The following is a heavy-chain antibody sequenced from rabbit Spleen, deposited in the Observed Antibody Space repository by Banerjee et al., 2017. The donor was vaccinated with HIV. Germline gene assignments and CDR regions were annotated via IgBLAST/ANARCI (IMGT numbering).Heavy chain of an antibody. CDR3: ARDTSSSFSSYGMDL. V-gene: IGHV1S40*01. Sequence: QSLEESGGGLVQPGGSLTLTCTASGFSFSSSYWMCWVRQAPGKGLEWIACIYAGSSGTTYYASWAKGRFTISKASSTTVTLQMTSLTAADTATYFCARDTSSSFSSYGMDLWGPGTLVTVS. J-gene: IGHJ6*01. CDR1: GFSFSSSYW. D-gene: IGHD1-1*01. CDR2: IYAGSSGTT.